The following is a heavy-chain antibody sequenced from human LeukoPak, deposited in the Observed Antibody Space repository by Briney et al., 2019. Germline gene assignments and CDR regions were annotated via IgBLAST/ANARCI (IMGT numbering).Heavy chain of an antibody. CDR1: GGSFSGYY. V-gene: IGHV4-34*01. CDR2: INHSGGT. D-gene: IGHD6-13*01. J-gene: IGHJ3*02. CDR3: ARRYSSSWYRFGAFDI. Sequence: SETLSLTCAVYGGSFSGYYWSWIRQPPGKGLEWIGEINHSGGTNYNPSLKSRVTISVDTSKNQFSLKLSSVTAADTAVYYCARRYSSSWYRFGAFDIWGQGTMVTVSS.